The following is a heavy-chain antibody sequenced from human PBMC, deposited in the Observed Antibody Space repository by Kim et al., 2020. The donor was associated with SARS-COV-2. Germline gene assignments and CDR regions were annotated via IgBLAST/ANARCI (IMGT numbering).Heavy chain of an antibody. CDR1: GYTFTNYG. V-gene: IGHV1-18*04. Sequence: ASVKVSCKTSGYTFTNYGLTWIREAPGQGLEWVGWISAYNDMTRYSEKFEGRVTMTMDRSTATAYMELRSLRSDDTAVYYCARGGWTDVVSARLDLWGQGTVVFVSS. J-gene: IGHJ5*02. D-gene: IGHD5-12*01. CDR3: ARGGWTDVVSARLDL. CDR2: ISAYNDMT.